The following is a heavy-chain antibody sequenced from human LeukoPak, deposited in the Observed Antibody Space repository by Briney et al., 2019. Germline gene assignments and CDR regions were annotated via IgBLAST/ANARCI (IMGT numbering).Heavy chain of an antibody. CDR3: AKDGCSSTSCHIDY. J-gene: IGHJ4*02. V-gene: IGHV3-30*02. D-gene: IGHD2-2*02. Sequence: GGSLRLSCEASGFTFSRFAMMWVRQAPGKGLEWVAFIRYDGSNKYYADSVKGRFTISRDNSKNTLYLQMNSLRAEDTAVYYCAKDGCSSTSCHIDYWGQGTLVTVSS. CDR1: GFTFSRFA. CDR2: IRYDGSNK.